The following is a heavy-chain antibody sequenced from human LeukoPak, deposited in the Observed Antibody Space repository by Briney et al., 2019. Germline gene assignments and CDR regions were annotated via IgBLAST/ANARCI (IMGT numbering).Heavy chain of an antibody. CDR3: ARAMWGSSGPFDY. V-gene: IGHV3-23*01. CDR2: ISGSGGST. J-gene: IGHJ4*02. Sequence: PGGSLRLSCAASGFTFSSYAMSWVRQAPGKELEWVSAISGSGGSTYYADSVKGRFTISRDNSKNTLYLQMNSLRAEDTAVYYCARAMWGSSGPFDYWGQGTLVTVSS. D-gene: IGHD6-19*01. CDR1: GFTFSSYA.